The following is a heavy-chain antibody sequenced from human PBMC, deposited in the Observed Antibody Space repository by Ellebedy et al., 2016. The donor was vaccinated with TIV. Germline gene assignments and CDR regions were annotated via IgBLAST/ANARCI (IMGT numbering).Heavy chain of an antibody. CDR3: AKSGPPDWGSGIIQAEVGYYYGMDV. D-gene: IGHD3-10*01. Sequence: GGSLRLXCAASGFTFSSYAMSWVRQAPGKGLEWVSAISGSGGSTYYADSVKGRFTISRDNSKNTLYLQMNSLRAEDTAVYYCAKSGPPDWGSGIIQAEVGYYYGMDVWGQGTTVTVSS. J-gene: IGHJ6*02. CDR2: ISGSGGST. CDR1: GFTFSSYA. V-gene: IGHV3-23*01.